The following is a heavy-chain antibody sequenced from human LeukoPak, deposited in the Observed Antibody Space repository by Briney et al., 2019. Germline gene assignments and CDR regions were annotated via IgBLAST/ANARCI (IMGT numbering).Heavy chain of an antibody. D-gene: IGHD3-3*01. Sequence: GASVKVSCKASGYTFTGYYMHWVRQAPGQGLEWMGWINPNSGGTIHAPKFQGRVIMTRDTSISTFYMELTRLRSDDTAVYYCARDFPDPFPLESGLDCWGQGTLVTVSS. CDR1: GYTFTGYY. CDR3: ARDFPDPFPLESGLDC. CDR2: INPNSGGT. J-gene: IGHJ4*02. V-gene: IGHV1-2*02.